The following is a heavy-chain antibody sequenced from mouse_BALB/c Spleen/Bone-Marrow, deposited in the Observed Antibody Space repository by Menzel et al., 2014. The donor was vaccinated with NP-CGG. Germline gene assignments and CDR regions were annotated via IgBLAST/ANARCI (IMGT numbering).Heavy chain of an antibody. V-gene: IGHV7-3*02. J-gene: IGHJ2*01. CDR3: ARDYLYYFDY. Sequence: EVMLVESGGGLVLPGGFLRLSCAPSGFTFTGHYMSWVRQPPGKALEWLGFIRNKANGYTTEYSASVKGRFTISRDNSQSIVYLQMNTLRAEDSATYYCARDYLYYFDYWGQGTTLTVSS. CDR2: IRNKANGYTT. D-gene: IGHD2-1*01. CDR1: GFTFTGHY.